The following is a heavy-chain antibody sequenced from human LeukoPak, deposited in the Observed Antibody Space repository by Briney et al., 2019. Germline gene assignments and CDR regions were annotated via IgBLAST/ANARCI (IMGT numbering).Heavy chain of an antibody. CDR1: GYTFTGYY. J-gene: IGHJ6*03. Sequence: ASVKVSCKASGYTFTGYYMHWVRQAPGQGLEWMGWINPNSGGTNYAQKFQGRVTMTRDTSISTAYMELSRLRSDDTAVYYCARVGVRGYYYYYMDVWAKGPRSPSP. D-gene: IGHD3-10*01. V-gene: IGHV1-2*02. CDR2: INPNSGGT. CDR3: ARVGVRGYYYYYMDV.